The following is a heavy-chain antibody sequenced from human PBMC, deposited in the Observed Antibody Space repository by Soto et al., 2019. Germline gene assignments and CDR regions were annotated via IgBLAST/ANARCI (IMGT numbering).Heavy chain of an antibody. J-gene: IGHJ5*02. CDR1: GFSLSTSGVA. V-gene: IGHV2-5*02. CDR2: IYWVYDN. Sequence: QITLKESGPTLVKPTQTLTLTCTFSGFSLSTSGVAVAWIRQPPGNAMESLALIYWVYDNRSSPSLTSRLTITKDTSKTQVVPTMTNRDPVDTATYYCAHKVPLRWAEDNWFAPWGQGTLVTVSS. CDR3: AHKVPLRWAEDNWFAP. D-gene: IGHD4-17*01.